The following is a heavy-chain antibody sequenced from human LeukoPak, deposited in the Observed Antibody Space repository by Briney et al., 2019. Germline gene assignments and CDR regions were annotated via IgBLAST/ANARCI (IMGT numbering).Heavy chain of an antibody. CDR1: GGSFSGYY. CDR2: INHSGST. D-gene: IGHD2-2*01. Sequence: PSETLSLTCAVYGGSFSGYYWSWIRQPPGKGLEWIGEINHSGSTNYNPSLKSRVTISVDTSKNQFSLKLSSVTAADTAVYYCAREYCSSTSCYRDNWFDPWGQGTLVTVSS. J-gene: IGHJ5*02. CDR3: AREYCSSTSCYRDNWFDP. V-gene: IGHV4-34*01.